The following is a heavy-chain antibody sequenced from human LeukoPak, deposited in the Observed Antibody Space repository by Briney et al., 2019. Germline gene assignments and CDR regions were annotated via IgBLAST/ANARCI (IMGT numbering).Heavy chain of an antibody. D-gene: IGHD3-10*01. V-gene: IGHV3-73*01. J-gene: IGHJ3*02. CDR2: TRSKANNYTT. CDR1: TFTFSGSA. Sequence: RGGSLRLSCAPSTFTFSGSATRWVRQASGEGLGWVGRTRSKANNYTTAYAASVEGRFTISRDDSKSTAYLQMNSLKTEDTAVYYCTRLTGADVFDIWGQGTMVTVSS. CDR3: TRLTGADVFDI.